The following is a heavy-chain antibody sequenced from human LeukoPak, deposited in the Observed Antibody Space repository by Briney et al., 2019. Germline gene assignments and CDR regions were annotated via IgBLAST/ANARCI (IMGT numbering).Heavy chain of an antibody. CDR3: AAGRRLGEIFFDY. CDR1: GGTFSSYA. J-gene: IGHJ4*02. CDR2: IIPIFGTA. D-gene: IGHD3-10*01. V-gene: IGHV1-69*05. Sequence: ASVKVSCKASGGTFSSYAISWVRQAPGQGLEWMGGIIPIFGTANYAQKFQGRVTITTDESTSTAYMELSSLRSEDTAVYYCAAGRRLGEIFFDYWGQGSLVIVSS.